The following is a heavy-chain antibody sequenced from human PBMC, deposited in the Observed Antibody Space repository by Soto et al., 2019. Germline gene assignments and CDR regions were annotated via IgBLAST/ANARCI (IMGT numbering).Heavy chain of an antibody. CDR1: GGSISSSSYY. CDR2: IYYSGST. Sequence: SETLSLTCTVSGGSISSSSYYWGWIRQPPGKGLEWIGSIYYSGSTYYNPSLKSRVTISVDTSKNQFSLKLSSVTAADTAVYYCARLLRHNYYGMDVWGQGTTVIGSS. J-gene: IGHJ6*02. V-gene: IGHV4-39*01. D-gene: IGHD5-12*01. CDR3: ARLLRHNYYGMDV.